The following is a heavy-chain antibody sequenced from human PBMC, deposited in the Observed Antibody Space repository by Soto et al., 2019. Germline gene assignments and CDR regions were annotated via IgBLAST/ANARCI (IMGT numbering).Heavy chain of an antibody. CDR3: AKDRVLVTAVAGTLEWYFDL. Sequence: GGSLRLSCAASGFTFSSYAMSWVRQAPGKGLEWVSAISGSGGSTYYADSVKGRFTISRDNSKNTLYLQMNSLRAEDTAVYYCAKDRVLVTAVAGTLEWYFDLWGRGTLVTVSS. CDR2: ISGSGGST. J-gene: IGHJ2*01. D-gene: IGHD6-19*01. CDR1: GFTFSSYA. V-gene: IGHV3-23*01.